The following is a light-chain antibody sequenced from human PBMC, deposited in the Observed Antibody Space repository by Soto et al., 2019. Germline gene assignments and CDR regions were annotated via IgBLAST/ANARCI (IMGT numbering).Light chain of an antibody. CDR1: QSVGSN. V-gene: IGKV3-15*01. Sequence: EIVMTQSPATLSVSPGERATLSCRASQSVGSNLVWFQQKPGQAPRVLIYGASTRATGIPARFSGSGSGTEFTLTISSLQSEDVAVYYCQQYNNWPPYTFGQGTKLEIK. CDR3: QQYNNWPPYT. J-gene: IGKJ2*01. CDR2: GAS.